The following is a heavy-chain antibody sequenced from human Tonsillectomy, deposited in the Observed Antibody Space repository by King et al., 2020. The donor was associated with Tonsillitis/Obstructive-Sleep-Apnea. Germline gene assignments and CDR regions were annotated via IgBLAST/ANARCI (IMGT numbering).Heavy chain of an antibody. CDR3: ARVPPTYYDFWSGYSVLFDY. Sequence: QLVQSGAEVKKPGASVKVSCKAFGYTFTSYGISWVRQAPGQGLEWMGWTSAYNGNTNYAQKLQGRVTMTTDTSTSTAYMELRSLRSDDPAVYYCARVPPTYYDFWSGYSVLFDYWGQGTLVTVSS. D-gene: IGHD3-3*01. J-gene: IGHJ4*02. CDR1: GYTFTSYG. CDR2: TSAYNGNT. V-gene: IGHV1-18*01.